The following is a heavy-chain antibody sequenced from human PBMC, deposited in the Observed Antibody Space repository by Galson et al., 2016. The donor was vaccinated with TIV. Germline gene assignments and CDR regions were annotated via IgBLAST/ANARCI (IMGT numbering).Heavy chain of an antibody. D-gene: IGHD2-2*02. V-gene: IGHV3-9*01. CDR1: GFNFDDYT. J-gene: IGHJ4*02. CDR3: AKDGRVDCSSAACYSLPFHY. CDR2: INWNSDTI. Sequence: SLRLSCAGSGFNFDDYTMQWVRQAPGKGLEWVSLINWNSDTIAYADSVKGRFTISRDNAKNSLYLQMNDLRLEDTALYYCAKDGRVDCSSAACYSLPFHYWGQGTLVTVSS.